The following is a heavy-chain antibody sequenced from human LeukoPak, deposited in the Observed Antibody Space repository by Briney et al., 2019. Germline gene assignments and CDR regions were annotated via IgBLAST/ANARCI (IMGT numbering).Heavy chain of an antibody. D-gene: IGHD3-22*01. CDR2: ISGGGCNT. CDR1: GFTFRFYA. CDR3: AKSDYYDSSGHPSSFDY. J-gene: IGHJ4*02. V-gene: IGHV3-23*01. Sequence: GGSLRLSCAASGFTFRFYAISWVRQAPGKGLEWVSAISGGGCNTYYADSAKGRFTISRDNSKNTLYLQMNSLRVEDTAIYYCAKSDYYDSSGHPSSFDYWGQGTLVTVSS.